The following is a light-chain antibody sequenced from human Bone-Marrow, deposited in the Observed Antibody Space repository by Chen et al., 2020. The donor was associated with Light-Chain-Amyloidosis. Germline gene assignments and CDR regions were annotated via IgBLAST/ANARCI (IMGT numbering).Light chain of an antibody. J-gene: IGLJ3*02. CDR3: QVWDRSSDRPV. CDR1: NIGSTS. Sequence: SYVLTQPSSVSVAPGQTATIACGGNNIGSTSVHWYQQTPGQAPLLVVYDDRDRPSGIPERLSGAKAGNTATLTISRVEAGDEADYYCQVWDRSSDRPVFGGGTKLTVL. V-gene: IGLV3-21*02. CDR2: DDR.